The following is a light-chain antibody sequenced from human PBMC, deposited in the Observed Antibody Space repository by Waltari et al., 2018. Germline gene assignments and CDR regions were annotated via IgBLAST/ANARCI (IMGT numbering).Light chain of an antibody. V-gene: IGLV2-14*03. Sequence: QSALTQPASVTGSPGQSITISCTGSSSYVGDHNYVSWYQQHPGKVPKLLVFDVTHRPSGVSDRFSGSKSGNTASLTISGLQAEDEGDYYCSTYTTGVVFGGGTKLTVL. CDR2: DVT. CDR3: STYTTGVV. J-gene: IGLJ2*01. CDR1: SSYVGDHNY.